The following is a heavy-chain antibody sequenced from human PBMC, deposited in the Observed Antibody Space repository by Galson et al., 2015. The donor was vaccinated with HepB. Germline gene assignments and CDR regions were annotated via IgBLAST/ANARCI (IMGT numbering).Heavy chain of an antibody. CDR2: IYSSGST. Sequence: LSLTCTVSGGSISNYYWTWIRQPAGKGLEWIGRIYSSGSTNYHPSLKSRVTISVDTSRRQLSLRLSSVTAADTAVYYCARDATRSHCGGDCYYFDNWGQGIQVIVSS. J-gene: IGHJ4*02. CDR1: GGSISNYY. CDR3: ARDATRSHCGGDCYYFDN. V-gene: IGHV4-4*07. D-gene: IGHD2-21*01.